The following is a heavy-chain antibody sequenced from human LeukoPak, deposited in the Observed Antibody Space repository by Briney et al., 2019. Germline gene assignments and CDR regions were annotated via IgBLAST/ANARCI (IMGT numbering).Heavy chain of an antibody. V-gene: IGHV4-34*01. D-gene: IGHD5-24*01. J-gene: IGHJ4*02. CDR2: INHSGRT. Sequence: PSETLSLTCAVYGGSFSGYYWSWIRQPPGKGLEWIGEINHSGRTNYNPSLKSRVTISVDTSKNQFSLKLSSVTAADTAVYYCARATEMAIIPFVYWGQGTAVTLSS. CDR1: GGSFSGYY. CDR3: ARATEMAIIPFVY.